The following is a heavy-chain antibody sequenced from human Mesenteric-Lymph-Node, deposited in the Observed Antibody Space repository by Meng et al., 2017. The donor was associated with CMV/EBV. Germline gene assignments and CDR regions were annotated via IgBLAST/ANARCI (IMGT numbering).Heavy chain of an antibody. Sequence: SVKVSCKASGGTFSSYTIRWVRQAPGQGLEWMGRIIPILGIANYAQQFQGRVTITADKSTSTAYMELSSLRSEDTAVYYCAREGIVVVPAAIRYYYGMDVWGQGTTVTVSS. CDR1: GGTFSSYT. D-gene: IGHD2-2*02. V-gene: IGHV1-69*04. CDR2: IIPILGIA. CDR3: AREGIVVVPAAIRYYYGMDV. J-gene: IGHJ6*02.